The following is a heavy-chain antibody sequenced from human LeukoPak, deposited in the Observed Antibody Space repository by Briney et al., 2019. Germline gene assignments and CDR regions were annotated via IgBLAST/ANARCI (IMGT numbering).Heavy chain of an antibody. V-gene: IGHV4-39*01. CDR2: ISYSGST. CDR1: GGSISSSDYY. Sequence: PSETLSLTCTVSGGSISSSDYYWDWIRQPPGKGLEWIASISYSGSTYYNPSLKSQVTISVDTPKNQFSLKLSSVTAADTSVYYCARREISGNAAFDYWGQGTLVTVSS. D-gene: IGHD5-12*01. J-gene: IGHJ4*02. CDR3: ARREISGNAAFDY.